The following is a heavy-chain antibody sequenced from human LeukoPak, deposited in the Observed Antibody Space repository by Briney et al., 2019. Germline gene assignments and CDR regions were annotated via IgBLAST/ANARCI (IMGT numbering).Heavy chain of an antibody. CDR3: ARDDKWELEDAFDI. D-gene: IGHD1-26*01. J-gene: IGHJ3*02. CDR2: INPNSGGT. Sequence: ASVKVSCKASGYTFTGYYMHWVRQAPGQGLEWMGWINPNSGGTNYAQKFQGRVTMTRDTSISTAYMELSRLRSDDTAVYYCARDDKWELEDAFDIWGQGTMVTVSS. V-gene: IGHV1-2*02. CDR1: GYTFTGYY.